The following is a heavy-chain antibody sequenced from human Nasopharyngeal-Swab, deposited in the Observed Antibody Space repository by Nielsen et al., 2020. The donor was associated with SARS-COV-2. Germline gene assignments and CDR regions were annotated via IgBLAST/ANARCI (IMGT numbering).Heavy chain of an antibody. Sequence: GESLKISCAASGFTFSSYWMHWVRQAPGKGLVWVSRINSDGSSTSYADSVKGRFTISRDNAKNTLYLQMNSLRAEDTAVYYCARTDYGSTFDPWGQGTLVTVSS. CDR2: INSDGSST. CDR1: GFTFSSYW. CDR3: ARTDYGSTFDP. J-gene: IGHJ5*02. V-gene: IGHV3-74*01. D-gene: IGHD4-23*01.